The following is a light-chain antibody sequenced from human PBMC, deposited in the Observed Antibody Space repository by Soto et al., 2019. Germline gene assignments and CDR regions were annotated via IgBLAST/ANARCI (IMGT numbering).Light chain of an antibody. CDR3: HQTYSIPPT. V-gene: IGKV1-39*01. CDR1: QRISTY. CDR2: AAS. Sequence: MQMTQSPSSLSSSFGDRVTITCRASQRISTYLNWSQQRPGKAPRLLIYAASTLQTGFSSNFSGSASGTDLTLTITSLQPEDFATYFCHQTYSIPPTFG. J-gene: IGKJ1*01.